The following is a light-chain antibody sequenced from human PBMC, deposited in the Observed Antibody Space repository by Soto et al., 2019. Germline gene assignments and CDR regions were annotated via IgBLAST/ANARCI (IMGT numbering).Light chain of an antibody. J-gene: IGLJ7*01. CDR1: VLAKKY. V-gene: IGLV3-27*01. CDR3: SSAADNNRV. CDR2: KDS. Sequence: YELTQPSSVSVSPGQTARITCSGDVLAKKYARWFQQKPGQAPVLVIYKDSERPSGIPERFSGSSSGTTVTLTISGAQVEDEADYYGSSAADNNRVFGGGTQLTVL.